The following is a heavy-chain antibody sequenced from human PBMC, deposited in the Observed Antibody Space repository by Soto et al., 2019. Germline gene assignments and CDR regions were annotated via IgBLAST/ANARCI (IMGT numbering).Heavy chain of an antibody. V-gene: IGHV1-3*01. D-gene: IGHD6-19*01. CDR1: GYTFTSYA. J-gene: IGHJ4*02. CDR2: INAGNGNT. CDR3: ARGIRRAVAPFDY. Sequence: ASVKVSCKASGYTFTSYAMHWVRQAPGQRLEWMGWINAGNGNTKYSQKFQGRVTITRDTSASTAYMELSSLRSGDTAVYYCARGIRRAVAPFDYWGQGTLVTVSS.